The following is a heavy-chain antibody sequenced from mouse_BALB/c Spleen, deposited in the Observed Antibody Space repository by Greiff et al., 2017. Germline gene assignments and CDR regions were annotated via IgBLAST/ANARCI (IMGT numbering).Heavy chain of an antibody. J-gene: IGHJ2*01. CDR3: ARFGYDYYYFDY. D-gene: IGHD2-4*01. V-gene: IGHV3-2*02. CDR2: ISYSGST. Sequence: DVKLQESGPGLVKPSQSLSLTCTVTGYSITSDYAWNWIRQFPGNKLEWMGYISYSGSTSYNPSLKSRFSITRDTSKNQFFLQLNSVTTEDTATYYCARFGYDYYYFDYWGQGTTLTVSS. CDR1: GYSITSDYA.